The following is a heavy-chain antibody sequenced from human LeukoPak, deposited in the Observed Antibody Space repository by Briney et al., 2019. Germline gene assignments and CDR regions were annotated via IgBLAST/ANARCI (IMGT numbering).Heavy chain of an antibody. CDR3: ARGKWEPLDY. Sequence: PGGSLRLSCAASGFTFSDYYMNWVRQAPGKGLEWVSYISSSGRTKYYADSVKGRFTISRDNAKNSLYLQMNSLRAEDTAVYYCARGKWEPLDYWGQGTLVTVSS. CDR1: GFTFSDYY. J-gene: IGHJ4*02. D-gene: IGHD1-26*01. V-gene: IGHV3-11*04. CDR2: ISSSGRTK.